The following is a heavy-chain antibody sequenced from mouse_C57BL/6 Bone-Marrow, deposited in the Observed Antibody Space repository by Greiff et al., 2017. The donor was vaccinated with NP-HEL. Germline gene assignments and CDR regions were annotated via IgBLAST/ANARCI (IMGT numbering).Heavy chain of an antibody. Sequence: VQLQQSGAELVRPGASVTLSCKASGYTFTDYEMHWVKQTPVHGLEWIGAIDPETGGTAYNQKFKGKAILTADKSSSTAYMELRSLTSEDSAVYYCTREYYGSPLAYWGQGTLVTVSA. CDR1: GYTFTDYE. CDR3: TREYYGSPLAY. J-gene: IGHJ3*01. V-gene: IGHV1-15*01. CDR2: IDPETGGT. D-gene: IGHD1-1*01.